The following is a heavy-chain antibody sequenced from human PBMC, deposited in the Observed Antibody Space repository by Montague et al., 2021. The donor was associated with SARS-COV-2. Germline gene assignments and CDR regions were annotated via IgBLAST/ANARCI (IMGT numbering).Heavy chain of an antibody. CDR2: TNGIGGGT. J-gene: IGHJ3*02. V-gene: IGHV3-23*01. D-gene: IGHD3-10*01. Sequence: SLRLFCAASGFTLSTYALAWVRQAPGKGLEWVSTTNGIGGGTTYADSVKGRFTTSRDNSKNTLYLQMNSLRVEDTAIYYCAKDPLQGTDVGVGCSFDIWGQGTMVTVSS. CDR1: GFTLSTYA. CDR3: AKDPLQGTDVGVGCSFDI.